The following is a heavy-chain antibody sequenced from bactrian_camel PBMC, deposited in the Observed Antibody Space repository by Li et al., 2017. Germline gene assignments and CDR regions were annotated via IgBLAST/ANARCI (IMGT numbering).Heavy chain of an antibody. Sequence: LVESGGGLVQPGGSLRLSCAASGFTFSSCYMSWVRQAPGKGLEWVSSVYSDGANTYYADSVKGRFTISRDNAKNTLYLQMDSLTPEDTAVYYCATDHGDTYGCYSGSYCDDLQPDKYLHWGQGTQVTVS. D-gene: IGHD1*01. CDR3: ATDHGDTYGCYSGSYCDDLQPDKYLH. CDR2: VYSDGANT. J-gene: IGHJ4*01. CDR1: GFTFSSCY. V-gene: IGHV3-2*01.